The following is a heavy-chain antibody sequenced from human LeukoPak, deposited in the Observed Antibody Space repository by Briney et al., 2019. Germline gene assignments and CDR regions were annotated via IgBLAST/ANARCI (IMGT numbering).Heavy chain of an antibody. D-gene: IGHD3-3*01. CDR2: IYSTGST. CDR3: AGAPFAVKGIRFGS. Sequence: SETLSLTCTVSGYSISSGYCWAWIRQPPGEGLEWIGAIYSTGSTYYNPSLKSRVSVSVDTSNNQFSLKVNSVTAADTAVYFCAGAPFAVKGIRFGSWGQGTQVTVSS. J-gene: IGHJ4*02. V-gene: IGHV4-38-2*02. CDR1: GYSISSGYC.